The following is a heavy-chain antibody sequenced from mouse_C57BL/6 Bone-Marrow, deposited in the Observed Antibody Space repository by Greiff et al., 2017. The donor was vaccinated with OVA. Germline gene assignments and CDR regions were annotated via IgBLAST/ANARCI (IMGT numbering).Heavy chain of an antibody. CDR1: GFTFSSYA. CDR3: TREGYYVDY. D-gene: IGHD2-3*01. Sequence: DVMLVESGEGLVKPGGSLKLSCAASGFTFSSYAMSWVRQTPEKRLEWVAYISSGGDYIYYADTVKGRFTISRDNARNTLYLQMSSLKSEDTAMYYCTREGYYVDYWGQGTLVTVSA. CDR2: ISSGGDYI. V-gene: IGHV5-9-1*02. J-gene: IGHJ3*01.